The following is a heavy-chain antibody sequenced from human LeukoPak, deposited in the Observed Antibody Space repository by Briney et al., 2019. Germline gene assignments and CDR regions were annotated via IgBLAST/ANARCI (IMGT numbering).Heavy chain of an antibody. Sequence: GGSLRLSCSASGFTFSDYDMTWVRQAPGKGLEWVSSISGLSSHIYYGDSVKGRFSISRDNAKNSLYLQMNSLGAEDTAVYYCGRAFPPLRTSSAGDLWGQGTQVTVSS. D-gene: IGHD3-16*01. CDR1: GFTFSDYD. CDR3: GRAFPPLRTSSAGDL. V-gene: IGHV3-21*01. J-gene: IGHJ4*02. CDR2: ISGLSSHI.